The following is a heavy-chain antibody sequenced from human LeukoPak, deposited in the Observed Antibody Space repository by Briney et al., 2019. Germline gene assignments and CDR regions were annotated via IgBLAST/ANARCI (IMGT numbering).Heavy chain of an antibody. V-gene: IGHV3-7*01. Sequence: GGSLRLSCVASGFTFSDYWMSWVRQAPGKGLECVASIRYDGNEKYYMESVKGRFTSSRDHAKNSLYLQIDSLRAEDTALYFCARDRRRGAAGHGLDVWGQGTTVTVSS. D-gene: IGHD5-12*01. CDR1: GFTFSDYW. CDR3: ARDRRRGAAGHGLDV. CDR2: IRYDGNEK. J-gene: IGHJ6*02.